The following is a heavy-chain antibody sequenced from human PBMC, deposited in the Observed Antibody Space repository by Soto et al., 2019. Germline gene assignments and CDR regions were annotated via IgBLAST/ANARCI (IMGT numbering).Heavy chain of an antibody. V-gene: IGHV1-3*01. J-gene: IGHJ4*02. CDR1: GYSLPTHT. Sequence: QVQLVQSGAEVKKPGASVRISCKASGYSLPTHTIHWVRQAPGHRLEWMGWINAANGHTKYSQNFQNRVTISSDTSASTVYMKLTGLTSDDTAIYYCSRANGNDGWGPNDYWGQGTLVTVSS. CDR2: INAANGHT. D-gene: IGHD1-1*01. CDR3: SRANGNDGWGPNDY.